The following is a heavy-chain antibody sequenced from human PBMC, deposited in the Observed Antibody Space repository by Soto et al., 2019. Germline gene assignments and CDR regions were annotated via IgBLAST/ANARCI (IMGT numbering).Heavy chain of an antibody. V-gene: IGHV5-51*01. Sequence: GESLKISCKGSGYSFTSYWIGWVRQMPGKGLEWMGIIYPGDSDTRYSPSFQGQVTISADKSISTAYLQWSSLKASDTAMYYCSRTLGYCSSTSCPPFWFDPWGQGTLVTVSS. D-gene: IGHD2-2*01. CDR3: SRTLGYCSSTSCPPFWFDP. CDR1: GYSFTSYW. CDR2: IYPGDSDT. J-gene: IGHJ5*02.